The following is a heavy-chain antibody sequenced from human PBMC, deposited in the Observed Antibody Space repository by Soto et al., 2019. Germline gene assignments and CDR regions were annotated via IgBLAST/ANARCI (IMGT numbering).Heavy chain of an antibody. D-gene: IGHD3-3*01. CDR3: ARDLRGYDFWSGYPGAGYYYYGMDV. Sequence: ASVKVSCKASGYTFTSYDINWVRQATGQGLEWMGWMNPNSGNTGYAQKFQGRVTMTRNTSISTAYMELSSLRSEDTAVYYCARDLRGYDFWSGYPGAGYYYYGMDVWGQGTTVTVSS. J-gene: IGHJ6*02. CDR2: MNPNSGNT. CDR1: GYTFTSYD. V-gene: IGHV1-8*01.